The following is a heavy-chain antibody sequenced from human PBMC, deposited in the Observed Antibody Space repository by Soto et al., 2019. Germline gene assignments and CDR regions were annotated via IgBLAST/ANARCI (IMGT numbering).Heavy chain of an antibody. CDR3: ARDQGYNDFFSASHYYYRMDI. D-gene: IGHD3-3*01. Sequence: SETLSLTCSVSGGSIDRPNYYWSWIRQLPGKGLEWIGNIYYTGTTFYNPSLKSRLTISIDTSRNQFSLKMTSVTAADTAVYFCARDQGYNDFFSASHYYYRMDIWGQGITVTVSS. J-gene: IGHJ6*02. CDR2: IYYTGTT. CDR1: GGSIDRPNYY. V-gene: IGHV4-31*03.